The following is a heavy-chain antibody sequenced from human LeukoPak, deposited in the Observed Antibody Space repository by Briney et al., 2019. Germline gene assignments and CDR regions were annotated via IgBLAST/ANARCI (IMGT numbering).Heavy chain of an antibody. CDR1: GFTFSSYA. CDR3: AKTERFLEWLFRY. V-gene: IGHV3-23*01. Sequence: GGSLRLSCAASGFTFSSYAMSWVRQAPGKGLEWVSAISGSGSSTYYADSVKGRFTISRDNSKNTLYLQMNSLRAEDTAVYYCAKTERFLEWLFRYWGQGTLVTVSS. J-gene: IGHJ4*02. CDR2: ISGSGSST. D-gene: IGHD3-3*01.